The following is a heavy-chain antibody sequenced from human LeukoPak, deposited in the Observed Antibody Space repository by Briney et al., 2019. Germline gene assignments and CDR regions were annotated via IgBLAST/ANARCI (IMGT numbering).Heavy chain of an antibody. D-gene: IGHD6-19*01. CDR2: IYYSGST. CDR3: ATSAGIAVAGTGKSLYDY. V-gene: IGHV4-39*01. CDR1: GGSISSSSYC. J-gene: IGHJ4*02. Sequence: PSETLSLTCTVSGGSISSSSYCWGWIRQPPGKGLEWIGSIYYSGSTYYNPSLKSRVTISVDTSKNQFSLKLSSVTAADTAVYYCATSAGIAVAGTGKSLYDYWGQGTLVTVSS.